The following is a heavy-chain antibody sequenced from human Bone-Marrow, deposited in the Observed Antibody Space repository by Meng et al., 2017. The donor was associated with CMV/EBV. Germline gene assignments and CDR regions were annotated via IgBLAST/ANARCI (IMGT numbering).Heavy chain of an antibody. CDR1: GYTFTGYY. V-gene: IGHV1-2*02. D-gene: IGHD3-3*01. CDR2: INPNSGGT. Sequence: ASVKVSCKASGYTFTGYYMHWVRQAPGQGLEWMGWINPNSGGTNYAQKFQGRVTMTRDTSISTAYMELSRLRSDDTAVYYCARDGLEQISPPEITIFGVVSERWGQGTLVAVSS. J-gene: IGHJ4*02. CDR3: ARDGLEQISPPEITIFGVVSER.